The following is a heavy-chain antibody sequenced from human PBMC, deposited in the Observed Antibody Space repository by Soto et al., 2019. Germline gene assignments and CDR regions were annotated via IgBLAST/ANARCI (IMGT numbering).Heavy chain of an antibody. V-gene: IGHV3-23*01. CDR3: AKGSPDSNRGSNWFDP. J-gene: IGHJ5*02. Sequence: GGSLRLSCAASGFTFSSYAMSWVRQAPGKGLEWVSAISGSGGSTYYADSVKGRFTISRDNSKNTLYLQMNSLRAEDTAVYYCAKGSPDSNRGSNWFDPWGQGTLVTVSS. CDR2: ISGSGGST. D-gene: IGHD7-27*01. CDR1: GFTFSSYA.